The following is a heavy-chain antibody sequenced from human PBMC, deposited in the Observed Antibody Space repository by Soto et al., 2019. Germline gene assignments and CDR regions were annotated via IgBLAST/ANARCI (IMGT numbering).Heavy chain of an antibody. V-gene: IGHV4-59*01. J-gene: IGHJ4*02. Sequence: SETPAITCTVSGGSISSYYWSWILQPPGKGLEWLGYIFYNGNTNYNPSLKSRVTISVDTSKNQFSLNLSSVTAADTAVYYCARCADCSGWYDQCHFDYWGQGTLVTVSS. CDR3: ARCADCSGWYDQCHFDY. D-gene: IGHD6-19*01. CDR1: GGSISSYY. CDR2: IFYNGNT.